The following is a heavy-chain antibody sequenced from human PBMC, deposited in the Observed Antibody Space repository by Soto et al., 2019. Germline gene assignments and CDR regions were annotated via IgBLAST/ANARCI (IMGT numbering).Heavy chain of an antibody. CDR1: GGSISSGGYY. Sequence: LSLTCTVSGGSISSGGYYWSWIRHHPGKGLEWIGYIYYSGSTYYNPSLKSRVTISVDTSKNQFSLKLSSVTAADTAVYYCARLYCSSTSCFRDFDYWGQGTLVTVSS. D-gene: IGHD2-2*01. J-gene: IGHJ4*02. V-gene: IGHV4-31*03. CDR2: IYYSGST. CDR3: ARLYCSSTSCFRDFDY.